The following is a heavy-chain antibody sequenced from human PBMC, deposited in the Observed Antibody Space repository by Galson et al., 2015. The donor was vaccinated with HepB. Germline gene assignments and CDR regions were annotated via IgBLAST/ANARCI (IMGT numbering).Heavy chain of an antibody. Sequence: SLRLSCAAFGFTFSDYYMSWIRQAPGQGLEWVSYISSSSTYTNYADSVRGRFTISRDNAKNSLYLQINSLRAEDTAVYYCARVADADYGDHSHFDYWGQGTLVTVSS. V-gene: IGHV3-11*06. CDR1: GFTFSDYY. CDR2: ISSSSTYT. J-gene: IGHJ4*02. CDR3: ARVADADYGDHSHFDY. D-gene: IGHD4-17*01.